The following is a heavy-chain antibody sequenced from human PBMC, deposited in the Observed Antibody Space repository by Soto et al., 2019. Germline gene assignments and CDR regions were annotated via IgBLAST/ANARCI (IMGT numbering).Heavy chain of an antibody. J-gene: IGHJ4*02. Sequence: PSETLSLTCAVYGGSFSGYYWSWIRQPPGKGLEWIGEINHSGSTNYNPSLKSRVTISVDTSKNQFSLKLSYVTAADTAVYYCARVLVGSGSYYNTYYFDYWGQGTLVTVSS. V-gene: IGHV4-34*01. D-gene: IGHD3-10*01. CDR1: GGSFSGYY. CDR3: ARVLVGSGSYYNTYYFDY. CDR2: INHSGST.